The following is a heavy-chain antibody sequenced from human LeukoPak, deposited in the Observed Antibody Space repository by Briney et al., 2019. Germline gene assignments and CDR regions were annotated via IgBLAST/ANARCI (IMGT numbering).Heavy chain of an antibody. CDR2: VNQDGSGK. Sequence: PGGSLRLSCAASGFTFTNYWMDWVRQAPGKGLEWVANVNQDGSGKYYVDSVKGRFTISRDNAKNSLSLQMDSLRAEDTALYYCARDLGYWGQGTLVTVSS. V-gene: IGHV3-7*01. J-gene: IGHJ4*02. CDR3: ARDLGY. CDR1: GFTFTNYW.